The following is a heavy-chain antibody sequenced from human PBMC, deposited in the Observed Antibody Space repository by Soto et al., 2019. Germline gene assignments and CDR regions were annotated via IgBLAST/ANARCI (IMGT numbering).Heavy chain of an antibody. Sequence: ASVKVSCKAPADTFTSYYIQWVGQAPGQGLEGMGIINPPRATTRFPHTFQCTITITTHTSTSTVYMELRSLRSEDTAVYYCARSSGGVFGIIIEGSNWLDPWGQGSLVTVSS. CDR1: ADTFTSYY. CDR2: INPPRATT. D-gene: IGHD3-16*02. J-gene: IGHJ5*02. V-gene: IGHV1-46*01. CDR3: ARSSGGVFGIIIEGSNWLDP.